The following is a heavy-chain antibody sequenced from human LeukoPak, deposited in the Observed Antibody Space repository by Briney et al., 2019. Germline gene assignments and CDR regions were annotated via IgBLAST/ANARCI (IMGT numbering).Heavy chain of an antibody. CDR1: GGSISTYY. V-gene: IGHV4-59*01. J-gene: IGHJ4*02. D-gene: IGHD3-10*01. CDR3: ARDRSLLWFGEPFDY. Sequence: PSETLSLTCTVSGGSISTYYWNWIRQPPGKGLEWIGYIYHSGSTNYNPSLQSRVTISVDTSKNQFSLNLNSVTAADTAVYYCARDRSLLWFGEPFDYWGQGTLVTVSS. CDR2: IYHSGST.